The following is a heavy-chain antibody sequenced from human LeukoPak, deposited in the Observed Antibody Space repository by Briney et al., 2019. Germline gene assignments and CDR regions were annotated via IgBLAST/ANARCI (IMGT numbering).Heavy chain of an antibody. J-gene: IGHJ4*02. V-gene: IGHV3-21*01. Sequence: GGSLRLSCAASGFTFSTYNMYWVRQAPGKGLEWVSSISGGSDHIYYADPVKGRFTISRDNAKNSLYLQMNSLRAEDTAVYYCARIGSGWYWDYWGQGTLVTVSS. CDR1: GFTFSTYN. CDR2: ISGGSDHI. CDR3: ARIGSGWYWDY. D-gene: IGHD6-19*01.